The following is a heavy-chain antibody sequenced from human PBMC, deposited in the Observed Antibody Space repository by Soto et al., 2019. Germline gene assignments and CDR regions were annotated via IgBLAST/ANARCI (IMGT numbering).Heavy chain of an antibody. CDR2: ISSSSSYI. J-gene: IGHJ4*02. CDR3: ARNLGDGYNSPRNFDY. V-gene: IGHV3-21*01. Sequence: PGGSLRLSCAASGFSVSIYMNWVRQAPGKGLEWVSSISSSSSYIYYADSVKGRFTISRDNAKNSLYLQMNSLRAEDTAVYYCARNLGDGYNSPRNFDYWGQGTLVTVSS. CDR1: GFSVSIY. D-gene: IGHD5-12*01.